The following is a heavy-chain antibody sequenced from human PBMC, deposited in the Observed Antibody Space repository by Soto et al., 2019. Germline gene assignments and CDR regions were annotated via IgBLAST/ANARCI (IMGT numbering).Heavy chain of an antibody. CDR1: GYTFSTYA. CDR2: LNGGTGQT. V-gene: IGHV1-3*01. D-gene: IGHD6-6*01. CDR3: ASKLAPYNWFDP. Sequence: ASVKVSCKASGYTFSTYAIHWVRQAPGQSLEWMGWLNGGTGQTRYSQRFQDRVTITRDTSASTAYMEVSSLRPEDTAVYYCASKLAPYNWFDPWGQGTLVTVSS. J-gene: IGHJ5*02.